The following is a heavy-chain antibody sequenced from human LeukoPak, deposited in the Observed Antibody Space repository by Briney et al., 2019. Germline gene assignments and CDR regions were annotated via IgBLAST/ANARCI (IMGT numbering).Heavy chain of an antibody. CDR3: ARKGSGTYSPFDY. CDR2: LYYSGSA. D-gene: IGHD1-26*01. Sequence: PSETLFFTCTVSGGSISCYYWSWIRQPPGKGLEWIGYLYYSGSAKYNPSLKSRVTISVDTSENHFSLKLSSVTAADTAVYYCARKGSGTYSPFDYWGPGTLVTVSS. CDR1: GGSISCYY. J-gene: IGHJ4*02. V-gene: IGHV4-59*01.